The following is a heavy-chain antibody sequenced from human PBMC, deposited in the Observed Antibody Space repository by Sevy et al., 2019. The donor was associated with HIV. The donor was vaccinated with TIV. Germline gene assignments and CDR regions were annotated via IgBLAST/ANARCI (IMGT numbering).Heavy chain of an antibody. CDR3: ARKYSYGSNFDY. D-gene: IGHD5-18*01. CDR1: GGSISGYY. CDR2: IHYSGST. J-gene: IGHJ4*02. Sequence: LSLTCTVSGGSISGYYWTWIRQSPGKGLEWIGYIHYSGSTNYNPSLEGRVTISGDTSKNQFSLRLTSVTAADTAVYYCARKYSYGSNFDYWGQGTLVTVSS. V-gene: IGHV4-59*01.